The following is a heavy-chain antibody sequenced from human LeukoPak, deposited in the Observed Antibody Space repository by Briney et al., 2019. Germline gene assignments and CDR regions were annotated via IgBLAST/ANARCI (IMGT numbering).Heavy chain of an antibody. V-gene: IGHV3-48*03. D-gene: IGHD3-16*01. CDR3: ARVYYDYVWGSLGLDY. CDR2: ISSSGSTI. Sequence: GGSLRLSCAASGFTFSSYEMSWVRQAPGKGLEWVSYISSSGSTIYYADSVKGRFTISRDNAKNSLYLQMNSLRAEDTAVYYCARVYYDYVWGSLGLDYWGQGTLVTVSS. CDR1: GFTFSSYE. J-gene: IGHJ4*02.